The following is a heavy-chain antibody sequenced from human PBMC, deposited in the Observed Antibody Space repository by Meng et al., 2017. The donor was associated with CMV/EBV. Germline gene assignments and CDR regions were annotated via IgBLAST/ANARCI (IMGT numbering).Heavy chain of an antibody. CDR1: GYTFTGYY. CDR2: INHNSGGT. D-gene: IGHD1-26*01. CDR3: ARGNTINSGSYFYYFDY. J-gene: IGHJ4*02. V-gene: IGHV1-2*02. Sequence: ASVKVSCKASGYTFTGYYMHWVRQAPGQGLEWMGWINHNSGGTNYAQKFQGRVTMTRDTSISTAYMELSRLRSDDTAVYYCARGNTINSGSYFYYFDYWGQGTLVTVSS.